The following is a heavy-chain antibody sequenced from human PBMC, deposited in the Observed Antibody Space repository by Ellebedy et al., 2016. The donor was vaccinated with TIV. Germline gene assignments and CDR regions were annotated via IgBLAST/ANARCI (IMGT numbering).Heavy chain of an antibody. V-gene: IGHV4-59*08. CDR1: GASISDLY. CDR3: ARHNFGGGSGSYYVNDAFDI. CDR2: LYGNGRT. D-gene: IGHD3-10*01. J-gene: IGHJ3*02. Sequence: SETLSLTCAISGASISDLYWSWIRQPPGRGLEWIGLLYGNGRTWLSPSLESRVTISVDTSKNHLSLKLSSVTAADTAVYYCARHNFGGGSGSYYVNDAFDIWGQGTMVTVSS.